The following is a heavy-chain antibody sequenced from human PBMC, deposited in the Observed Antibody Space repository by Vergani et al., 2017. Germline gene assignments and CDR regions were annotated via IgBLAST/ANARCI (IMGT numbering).Heavy chain of an antibody. CDR3: AREIRLTRIVGALGWFDP. J-gene: IGHJ5*02. D-gene: IGHD1-26*01. CDR2: IYYSGST. CDR1: GGSISSSSYY. V-gene: IGHV4-39*07. Sequence: QLQLQESGPGLVKPSETLSLTCTVAGGSISSSSYYWGWIRQPPGKGLEWIGSIYYSGSTNYNPSLKSRVTISVDTSKNQFSLKLSSVTAADTAVYYCAREIRLTRIVGALGWFDPWGQGTLVTVSS.